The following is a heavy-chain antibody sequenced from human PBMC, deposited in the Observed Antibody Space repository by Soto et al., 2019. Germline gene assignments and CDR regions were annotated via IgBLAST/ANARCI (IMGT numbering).Heavy chain of an antibody. V-gene: IGHV3-30*18. J-gene: IGHJ6*02. D-gene: IGHD2-2*01. CDR2: ISYDGSNK. CDR1: GFTFSSYG. Sequence: QVQLVESGGGVVQPRRSLRLSCAASGFTFSSYGMHWVRQAPGKGLEWVAVISYDGSNKYYADSVKGRFTISRDNSKNTLYLQMNSLRAEDTAVYYCAKDLGYCSSTSCSTWNYYYYGMDVWGQGTTVTVSS. CDR3: AKDLGYCSSTSCSTWNYYYYGMDV.